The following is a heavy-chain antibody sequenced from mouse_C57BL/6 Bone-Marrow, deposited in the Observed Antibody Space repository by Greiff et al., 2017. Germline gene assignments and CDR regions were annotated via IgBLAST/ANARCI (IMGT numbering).Heavy chain of an antibody. V-gene: IGHV1-76*01. CDR1: GYTFTDYY. CDR3: ARSLGRRFAY. CDR2: IYPGSGNT. J-gene: IGHJ3*01. D-gene: IGHD4-1*01. Sequence: LQESGAELVRPGASVKLSCKASGYTFTDYYINWVKQRPGQGLEWIARIYPGSGNTYYNEKFKGKATLTAEKSSSTAYMQLSSLTSEDSAVYFCARSLGRRFAYWGQGTLVTVSA.